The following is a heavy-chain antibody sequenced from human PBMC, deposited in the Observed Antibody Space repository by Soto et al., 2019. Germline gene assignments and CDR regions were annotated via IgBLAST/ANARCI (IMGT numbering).Heavy chain of an antibody. CDR1: GFTFSSYG. Sequence: PGGSLRLSCAASGFTFSSYGMHWVRQAPGKWLEWVAVIWYDGSNKYYADSVKGRFTISRDNSKNTLYLQMNSLRAEDTAVYYCARDHPYLDYWGQGTLVTVSS. CDR2: IWYDGSNK. V-gene: IGHV3-33*01. CDR3: ARDHPYLDY. J-gene: IGHJ4*02.